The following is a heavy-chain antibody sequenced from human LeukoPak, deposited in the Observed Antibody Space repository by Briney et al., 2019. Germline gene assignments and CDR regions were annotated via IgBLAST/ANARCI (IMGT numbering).Heavy chain of an antibody. D-gene: IGHD2-8*01. V-gene: IGHV3-66*01. Sequence: GGSLRLSCAASGFTFSTSWMNWVRQAPGKGLEWVSVIYSGGSTYYADSVKGRFTISRDNSKNTLYLQMNSLRAEDTAVYYCARTNRFLLMDVWGQGTTVTVSS. CDR2: IYSGGST. J-gene: IGHJ6*02. CDR3: ARTNRFLLMDV. CDR1: GFTFSTSW.